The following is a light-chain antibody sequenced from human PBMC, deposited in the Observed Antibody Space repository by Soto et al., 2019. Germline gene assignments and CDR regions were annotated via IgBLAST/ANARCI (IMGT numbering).Light chain of an antibody. CDR2: TND. J-gene: IGLJ3*02. CDR3: ASWDDSLSGWV. Sequence: QSVLTQPPSASGTPGQRVTISCSGSSSNIGGNPVNWYQQLPGTAPKLLIYTNDQRPSGVPDRFSGSKSATSASLAISGLQSEDEADYYCASWDDSLSGWVFGGGTKLTVL. V-gene: IGLV1-44*01. CDR1: SSNIGGNP.